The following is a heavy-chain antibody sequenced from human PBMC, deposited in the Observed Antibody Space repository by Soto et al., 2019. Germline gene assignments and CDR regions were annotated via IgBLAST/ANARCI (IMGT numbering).Heavy chain of an antibody. CDR2: MHCSGST. J-gene: IGHJ4*02. CDR1: GGSVSSGCYY. V-gene: IGHV4-61*01. D-gene: IGHD3-16*01. CDR3: ARDVNYVATWSSGFGY. Sequence: PSETLSLTCTVSGGSVSSGCYYWCWLRQPPGKGLGWIGYMHCSGSTTYHPSLRSLVTISIDTSNNLFSLKLSFTTAAETAVYYCARDVNYVATWSSGFGYWSQGTLVTVSS.